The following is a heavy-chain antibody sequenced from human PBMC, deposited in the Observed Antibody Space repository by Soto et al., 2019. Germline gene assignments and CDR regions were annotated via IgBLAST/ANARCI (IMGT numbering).Heavy chain of an antibody. CDR3: AASCVGCGGFNYYGMDV. D-gene: IGHD2-21*01. V-gene: IGHV4-31*03. J-gene: IGHJ6*02. CDR1: GASISSGGYY. Sequence: QVQLQESGPGLVKPSQTLSLTCSVSGASISSGGYYWNWIRQHPGKGLEWIGYIYYSGTTYYNPSLKSRVPISGDTSKNPFSLKLSSVTAANTAVYYCAASCVGCGGFNYYGMDVWGQGTTVTVSS. CDR2: IYYSGTT.